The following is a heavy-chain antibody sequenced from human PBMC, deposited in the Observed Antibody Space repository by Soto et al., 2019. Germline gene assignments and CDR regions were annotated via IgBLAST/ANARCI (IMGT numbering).Heavy chain of an antibody. J-gene: IGHJ6*02. V-gene: IGHV3-7*03. CDR3: ARGKSIFYGMDV. D-gene: IGHD2-15*01. Sequence: GGSLRLSCAASGFTFSSRWMSWVRQAPGKGLEWVASIIQDESVKHHADSVKGRFTISRDNAKNSLFLQMNSLRAEDTAVYYCARGKSIFYGMDVWGQGTTVTVSS. CDR1: GFTFSSRW. CDR2: IIQDESVK.